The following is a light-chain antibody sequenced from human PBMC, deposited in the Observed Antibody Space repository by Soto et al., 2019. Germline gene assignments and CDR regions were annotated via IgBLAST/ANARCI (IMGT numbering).Light chain of an antibody. CDR2: GTS. CDR3: QQYGNSPPVN. V-gene: IGKV3-20*01. J-gene: IGKJ4*01. CDR1: QSVDSDY. Sequence: EIVVTQSPGTLSLSPGERATLSCSVSQSVDSDYVAWYQQKPGQPPRLLIYGTSKTAPAIPDRFSGGGSGTAFPLTSSRLEPEDFAVYYCQQYGNSPPVNFGGGTKVEMK.